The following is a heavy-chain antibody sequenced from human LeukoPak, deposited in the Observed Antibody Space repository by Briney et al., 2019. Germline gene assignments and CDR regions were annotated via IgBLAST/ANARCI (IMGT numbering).Heavy chain of an antibody. Sequence: GRSLRLSCAASGFTFSSYAMHWVRQAPGKGLEWVAVISYDGSNKYYADSVKGRFTISRDNSKNTLYLQMNSLRAEDTAVYYCARQYYDILTGYYCPSNYYYGMDVWGQGTTVTVSS. V-gene: IGHV3-30*04. D-gene: IGHD3-9*01. CDR3: ARQYYDILTGYYCPSNYYYGMDV. J-gene: IGHJ6*02. CDR1: GFTFSSYA. CDR2: ISYDGSNK.